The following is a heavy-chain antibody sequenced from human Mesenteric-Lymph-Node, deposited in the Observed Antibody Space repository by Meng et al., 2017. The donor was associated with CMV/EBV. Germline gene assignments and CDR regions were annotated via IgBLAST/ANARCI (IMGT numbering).Heavy chain of an antibody. D-gene: IGHD6-13*01. J-gene: IGHJ5*01. Sequence: SVKVSCKASGYTFTSYGISWVRQAPGQGLEWMGKIIPILGRVNYAQKFQGRVTITADKSTSTAYMELSSLRSDDTAIYYCARDPSYSTSWFDYWGQGTLVTVSS. CDR2: IIPILGRV. V-gene: IGHV1-69*04. CDR1: GYTFTSYG. CDR3: ARDPSYSTSWFDY.